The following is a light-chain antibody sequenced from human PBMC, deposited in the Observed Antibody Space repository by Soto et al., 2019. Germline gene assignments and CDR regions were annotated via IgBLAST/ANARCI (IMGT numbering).Light chain of an antibody. CDR1: SSDVGGYNY. J-gene: IGLJ1*01. V-gene: IGLV2-11*01. Sequence: QSALTQPRSVSGSPGQSVTISCTGGSSDVGGYNYVSWYQQNPDKAPKLMIYDVSKRPSGVPDRFSGSKSGNTASLTISGLQAEDEADYYCCSYAGSYIFVFGTGTKVTVL. CDR2: DVS. CDR3: CSYAGSYIFV.